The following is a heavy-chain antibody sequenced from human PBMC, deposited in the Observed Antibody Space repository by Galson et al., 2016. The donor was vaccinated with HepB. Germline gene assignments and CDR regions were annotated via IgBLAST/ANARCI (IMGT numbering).Heavy chain of an antibody. CDR1: GFTFSSYS. D-gene: IGHD1-14*01. Sequence: SLRLSCAASGFTFSSYSITWVRQAPGKGLEWVSGISSSGDSTYYADSVKSRVAISRDNSKDTLYLEMNSLRDGDTAFYYCAKDTAPGHTYGYFDYWGQGTLVTVSS. V-gene: IGHV3-23*01. CDR3: AKDTAPGHTYGYFDY. J-gene: IGHJ4*02. CDR2: ISSSGDST.